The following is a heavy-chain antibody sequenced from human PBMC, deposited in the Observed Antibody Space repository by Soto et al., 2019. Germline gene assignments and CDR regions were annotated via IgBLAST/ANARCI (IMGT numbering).Heavy chain of an antibody. V-gene: IGHV3-23*01. D-gene: IGHD1-26*01. CDR1: GFIFENFG. CDR2: ISGGGFKK. CDR3: AKNQGVELVPLATVDWFDP. J-gene: IGHJ5*02. Sequence: GGSLRLSCAASGFIFENFGMSWVRQAPGKGLDWISSISGGGFKKYYADSVKGRFTISRDNSKSTVYLELNNLSAEDTAVYHCAKNQGVELVPLATVDWFDPWGQGSVVTVSS.